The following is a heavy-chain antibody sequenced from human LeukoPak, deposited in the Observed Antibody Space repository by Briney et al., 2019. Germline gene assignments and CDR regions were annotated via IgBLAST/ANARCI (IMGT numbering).Heavy chain of an antibody. Sequence: PSETLSLTCAVYGGSFSGYYWSWIRQPPGKGLEWIGEINHSGSTNYNPSLKSRVTISVDTSKNRFSLKLSSVTAADTAVYYCARGGGRGHSYGSGVRFDPWGQGTLVTVSS. D-gene: IGHD5-18*01. CDR2: INHSGST. V-gene: IGHV4-34*01. J-gene: IGHJ5*02. CDR3: ARGGGRGHSYGSGVRFDP. CDR1: GGSFSGYY.